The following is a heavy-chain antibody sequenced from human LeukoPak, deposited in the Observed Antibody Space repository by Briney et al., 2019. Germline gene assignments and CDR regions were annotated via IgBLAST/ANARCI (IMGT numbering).Heavy chain of an antibody. J-gene: IGHJ4*02. V-gene: IGHV3-48*01. CDR2: ISSSSTTI. Sequence: GGSLRLSCAASGFTFSSHSMNWVRQAPGKGLEWISYISSSSTTIYYVDSVKGRFTISRDNARNSLYLQMNSLRAEDTAVYYCARDSYIYGPFDYWGQGTLVTVSS. D-gene: IGHD5-18*01. CDR3: ARDSYIYGPFDY. CDR1: GFTFSSHS.